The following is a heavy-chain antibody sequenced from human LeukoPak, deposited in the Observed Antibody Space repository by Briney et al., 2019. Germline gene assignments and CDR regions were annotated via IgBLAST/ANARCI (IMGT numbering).Heavy chain of an antibody. CDR1: GYTFTSYG. Sequence: AAVKVSCKASGYTFTSYGIRWVRQAPGQGLEWMGWISAYDGNTNYAQKLQGRDTMTTDTYTSTAYMELRSLRSDDTALDYCARVPPREPTSYYVNWGEGALVSVSS. V-gene: IGHV1-18*01. D-gene: IGHD1-26*01. CDR2: ISAYDGNT. CDR3: ARVPPREPTSYYVN. J-gene: IGHJ4*02.